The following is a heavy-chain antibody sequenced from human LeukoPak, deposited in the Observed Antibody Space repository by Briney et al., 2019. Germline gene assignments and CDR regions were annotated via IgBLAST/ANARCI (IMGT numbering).Heavy chain of an antibody. V-gene: IGHV3-23*01. J-gene: IGHJ4*02. CDR2: ISSSGDAT. CDR1: GFTFSNYA. D-gene: IGHD5-12*01. CDR3: ARNENSGWGYFDY. Sequence: PGGSLRLSCAGSGFTFSNYAMTWVRQAPGKGLEWVSTISSSGDATYSADSVKGRFSISRDNSKNTLYLQMNNLRADDTAVYYCARNENSGWGYFDYWGQGTLVTVSS.